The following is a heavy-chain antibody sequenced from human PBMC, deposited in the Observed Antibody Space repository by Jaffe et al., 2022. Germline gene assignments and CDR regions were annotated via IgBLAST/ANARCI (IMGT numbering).Heavy chain of an antibody. CDR2: INSDGSST. CDR3: ARGGPSSKYQLLYVYYYYYYMDV. D-gene: IGHD2-2*02. CDR1: GFTFSSYW. Sequence: EVQLVESGGGLVQPGGSLRLSCAASGFTFSSYWMHWVRQAPGKGLVWVSRINSDGSSTSYADSVKGRFTISRDNAKNTLYLQMNSLRAEDTAVYYCARGGPSSKYQLLYVYYYYYYMDVWGKGTTVTVSS. V-gene: IGHV3-74*01. J-gene: IGHJ6*03.